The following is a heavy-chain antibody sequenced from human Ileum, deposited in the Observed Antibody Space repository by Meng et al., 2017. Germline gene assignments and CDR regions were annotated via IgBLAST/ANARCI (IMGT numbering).Heavy chain of an antibody. Sequence: ASVKVSCKPSGYNFPDYYIHWVRRAPGQGLEWMGRINPKNGDTHYAQKFQARVTMTGDTSISTAYMELSGLRSDDTAMYYCARDEDISAAGKLFGDYWGQGTLVTVSS. CDR2: INPKNGDT. J-gene: IGHJ4*02. CDR3: ARDEDISAAGKLFGDY. V-gene: IGHV1-2*06. CDR1: GYNFPDYY. D-gene: IGHD6-25*01.